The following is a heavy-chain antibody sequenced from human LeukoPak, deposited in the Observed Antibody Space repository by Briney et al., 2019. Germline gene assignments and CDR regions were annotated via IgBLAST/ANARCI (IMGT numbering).Heavy chain of an antibody. CDR2: ISRSGNTI. J-gene: IGHJ3*02. CDR1: GATLSDDC. V-gene: IGHV3-11*04. CDR3: ARQAYDAFDI. Sequence: PGGSLRLSCAASGATLSDDCMSWFRQAPGKGLEWVAYISRSGNTIYYAVSVKGRFTISRDEAENSLFLQMNSLRAEDTAVYYCARQAYDAFDIWGQGTMVTAS.